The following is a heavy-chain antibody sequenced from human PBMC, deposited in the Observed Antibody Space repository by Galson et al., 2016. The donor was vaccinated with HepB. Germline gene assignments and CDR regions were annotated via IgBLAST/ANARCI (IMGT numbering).Heavy chain of an antibody. CDR1: GLTFGNYA. CDR3: ARALVEFCSGSSCQRGGMDV. V-gene: IGHV3-23*01. J-gene: IGHJ6*02. CDR2: INPTGDTT. D-gene: IGHD2-15*01. Sequence: SLRLSCAASGLTFGNYAMNWVRQAPGKGLEWVSVINPTGDTTYYADSVKGRFTVSRDNSQNTLYLQMNSLGAEDTAIYFCARALVEFCSGSSCQRGGMDVWGQGTTVTVSS.